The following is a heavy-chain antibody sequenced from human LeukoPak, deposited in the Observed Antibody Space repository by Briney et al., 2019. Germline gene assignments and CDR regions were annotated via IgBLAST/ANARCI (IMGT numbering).Heavy chain of an antibody. D-gene: IGHD6-13*01. V-gene: IGHV4-39*07. CDR2: MFYSGST. CDR1: GGSISTSSYY. Sequence: PSETLSLTCIVSGGSISTSSYYWGWIRQPPGKGLEWIGSMFYSGSTNYNPSLKSRVTISVDTSKNQFSLKLSSVTAADTAVYYCARRGLNSSSWFHHFDYWGQGTLVTVSS. CDR3: ARRGLNSSSWFHHFDY. J-gene: IGHJ4*02.